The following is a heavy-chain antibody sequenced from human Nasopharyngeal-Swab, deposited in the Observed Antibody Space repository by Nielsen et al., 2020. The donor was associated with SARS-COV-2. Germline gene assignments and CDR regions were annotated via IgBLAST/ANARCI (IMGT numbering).Heavy chain of an antibody. Sequence: GESLTLSCKGSGYSFTSYWISWVRQMPGKGLEWMGRIDPSDSYTNYSPSFQGHVTISADKSISTAYMQWSSLKASDIAMYYCASGGSGSYPYYWGQGTLVTVSS. J-gene: IGHJ4*02. CDR2: IDPSDSYT. CDR1: GYSFTSYW. CDR3: ASGGSGSYPYY. D-gene: IGHD3-10*01. V-gene: IGHV5-10-1*01.